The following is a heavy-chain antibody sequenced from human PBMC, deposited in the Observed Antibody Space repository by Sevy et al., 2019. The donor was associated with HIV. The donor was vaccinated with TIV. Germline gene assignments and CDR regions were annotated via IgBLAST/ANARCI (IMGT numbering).Heavy chain of an antibody. D-gene: IGHD5-12*01. CDR2: IRYDGSNK. J-gene: IGHJ4*02. V-gene: IGHV3-30*02. CDR1: GFTFSSYG. Sequence: GGSLRLSCAASGFTFSSYGMHWVRQAPGKGLEWVAFIRYDGSNKYYAGSVKGRFTISRDNSKNTLYLQMNSLRAEDTAVYYCASGESGYDYFDYWGQGTLVTVSS. CDR3: ASGESGYDYFDY.